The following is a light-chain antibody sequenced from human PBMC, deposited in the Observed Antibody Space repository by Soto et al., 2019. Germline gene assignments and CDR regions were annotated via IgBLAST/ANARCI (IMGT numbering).Light chain of an antibody. V-gene: IGKV3-20*01. CDR1: QSVSRDY. Sequence: EIVLAQSPGTLSLSPGQRATLSCRASQSVSRDYVARYQHNPGQAPRLLIYAASSRPSGIPDRLGGSGSGTDFTLTISRLEPEDFALYYCQQYGSSPLTFGGGTRVEFK. CDR2: AAS. J-gene: IGKJ4*01. CDR3: QQYGSSPLT.